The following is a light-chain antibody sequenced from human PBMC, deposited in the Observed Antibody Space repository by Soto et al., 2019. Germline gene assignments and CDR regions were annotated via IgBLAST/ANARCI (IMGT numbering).Light chain of an antibody. CDR1: QTVRNNY. J-gene: IGKJ4*01. Sequence: EFVLTQSPGTLSLSPGERATFSCRASQTVRNNYLAWYQQKPGQAPRLLIYDASSRATGIPDRFSGGGSGTDFTLTISRLEPEDFEVYYCHQFSSYPLTFGGGTKVDIK. CDR2: DAS. CDR3: HQFSSYPLT. V-gene: IGKV3-20*01.